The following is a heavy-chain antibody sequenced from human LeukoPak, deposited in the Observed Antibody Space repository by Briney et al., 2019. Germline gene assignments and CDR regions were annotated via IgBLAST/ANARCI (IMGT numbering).Heavy chain of an antibody. J-gene: IGHJ4*02. D-gene: IGHD3-10*01. CDR2: ISSSGRTI. Sequence: GGSLRLSCGAFGFAFSDYYMSWSRQAPGKGLEGVSYISSSGRTIYYADSVKGRFTISRDNAKNSLYLHMNSLRAEDTAVYYCARDLAAYYGSGSYPLDYWGQGTRVTVSS. CDR3: ARDLAAYYGSGSYPLDY. V-gene: IGHV3-11*01. CDR1: GFAFSDYY.